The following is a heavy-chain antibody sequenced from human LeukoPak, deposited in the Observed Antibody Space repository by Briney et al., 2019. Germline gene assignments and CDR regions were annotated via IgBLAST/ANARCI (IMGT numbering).Heavy chain of an antibody. CDR1: GFTFDDYA. CDR2: TNWDGGRT. V-gene: IGHV3-20*04. Sequence: GGSLRLSCAASGFTFDDYAMSWVRQTPGKGLEWVSGTNWDGGRTGYADSVKGRFTISRDNSKNTLYLQMNSLRAEDTAVYYCAKERTYYYGSGSYYNGLDWFDPWGQGTLVTVSS. D-gene: IGHD3-10*01. CDR3: AKERTYYYGSGSYYNGLDWFDP. J-gene: IGHJ5*02.